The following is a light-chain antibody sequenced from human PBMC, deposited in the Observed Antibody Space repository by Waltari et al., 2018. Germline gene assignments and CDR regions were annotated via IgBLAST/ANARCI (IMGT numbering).Light chain of an antibody. Sequence: QLVLTQSPSASASLGASVKLTCTLSRGHSSNLIAWHQQQPEKGPRYLMKVNSDGSHSKGDGIPDRFAGSSSGAERYLTISSLQSEDEAYYYCQTGGHGTWVFGGGTKLTIL. J-gene: IGLJ3*02. V-gene: IGLV4-69*01. CDR2: VNSDGSH. CDR3: QTGGHGTWV. CDR1: RGHSSNL.